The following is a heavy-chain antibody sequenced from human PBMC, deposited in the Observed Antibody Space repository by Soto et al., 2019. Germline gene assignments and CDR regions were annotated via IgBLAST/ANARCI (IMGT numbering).Heavy chain of an antibody. D-gene: IGHD6-13*01. CDR2: IYYSGST. CDR3: ARIAASGRGPWFDP. CDR1: GGSISSSSYY. V-gene: IGHV4-39*01. Sequence: SETLSLTCTVSGGSISSSSYYWGWIRQPPGKGLEWIGSIYYSGSTYYNPSLKSRVTISVDTSKNQFSLKLSSVTAADTAVYYCARIAASGRGPWFDPWGQGTLVTVS. J-gene: IGHJ5*02.